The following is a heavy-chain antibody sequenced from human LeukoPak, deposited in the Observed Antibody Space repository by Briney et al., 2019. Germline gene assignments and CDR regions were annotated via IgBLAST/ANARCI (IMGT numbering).Heavy chain of an antibody. Sequence: GGSLRLSCAASGFTFSSYAMSWVRQAPGKGLEWVAVISYDGSNKYYADSVKGRFTISRDNSKNTLYLQMNSLRAEDTAVYYCAKDGYYDYGGNSAFDYWGQGTLVTVSS. CDR3: AKDGYYDYGGNSAFDY. V-gene: IGHV3-30*18. D-gene: IGHD4-23*01. CDR2: ISYDGSNK. CDR1: GFTFSSYA. J-gene: IGHJ4*02.